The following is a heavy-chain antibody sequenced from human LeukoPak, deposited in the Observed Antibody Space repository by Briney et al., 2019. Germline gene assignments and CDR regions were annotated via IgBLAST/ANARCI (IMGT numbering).Heavy chain of an antibody. J-gene: IGHJ4*02. CDR3: ARGFIVGAPTY. CDR1: GGSFSGYY. CDR2: INHSGST. V-gene: IGHV4-34*01. D-gene: IGHD1-26*01. Sequence: SETLSLTCAVYGGSFSGYYWSWIRQPPGKGLEWIGEINHSGSTNYNPSLKSRVTISVDTSKNQFSLKLSSVTAADTAVYYCARGFIVGAPTYWGQGTLVTVSS.